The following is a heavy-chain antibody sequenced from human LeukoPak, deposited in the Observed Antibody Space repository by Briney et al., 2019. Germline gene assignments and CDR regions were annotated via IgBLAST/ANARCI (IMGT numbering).Heavy chain of an antibody. J-gene: IGHJ4*02. D-gene: IGHD5-12*01. CDR3: ARSGYSGYEFDH. CDR1: GFTFSSYR. V-gene: IGHV3-48*02. Sequence: GGSLRLSCAASGFTFSSYRMNWVRQAPGMGLDWVSYISSSSSITYYADSVKGRFTISRDNAKNSLYLQMDSLRDEDTAVYYCARSGYSGYEFDHWGQGTRVTVSS. CDR2: ISSSSSIT.